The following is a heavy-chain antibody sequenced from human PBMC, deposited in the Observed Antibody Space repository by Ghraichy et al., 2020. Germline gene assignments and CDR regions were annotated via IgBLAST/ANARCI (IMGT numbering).Heavy chain of an antibody. CDR2: IYYSGST. Sequence: SETLSLTCTVSGGSISSYYCSWIRQPPGKGLEWIGYIYYSGSTNYNPSLKSRVTISVDTSKNQFSLKLSSVTAADTAVYYCAAFGLKGDMDYWGQGTLVTVS. J-gene: IGHJ4*02. V-gene: IGHV4-59*01. D-gene: IGHD3-10*01. CDR1: GGSISSYY. CDR3: AAFGLKGDMDY.